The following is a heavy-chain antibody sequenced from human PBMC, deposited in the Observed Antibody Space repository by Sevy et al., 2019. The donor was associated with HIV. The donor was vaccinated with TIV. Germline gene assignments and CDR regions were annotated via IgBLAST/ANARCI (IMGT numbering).Heavy chain of an antibody. Sequence: GGSLRLSCAASGFDFGTYSMNWVRQAPGKGLEWVSSISSKNDYIFYADSVKGRFTISKDKAKNSLYMQMNSPKVEDMAVYYCAREGDCIGIDCYDDLGLPAYYYYPMDVWGQGTTVTVSS. D-gene: IGHD2-21*02. V-gene: IGHV3-21*01. CDR1: GFDFGTYS. J-gene: IGHJ6*02. CDR3: AREGDCIGIDCYDDLGLPAYYYYPMDV. CDR2: ISSKNDYI.